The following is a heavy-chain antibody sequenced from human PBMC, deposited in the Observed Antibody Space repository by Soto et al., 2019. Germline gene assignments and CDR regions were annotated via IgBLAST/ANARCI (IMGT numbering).Heavy chain of an antibody. CDR2: VSPIGTP. CDR1: GDSVSGGYY. J-gene: IGHJ6*02. CDR3: ARDRGSYGMDV. V-gene: IGHV4-31*03. Sequence: QVQLQESGPGLVKPSQTLSLTCTVSGDSVSGGYYWSWVRQRPRKGLEWIGYVSPIGTPHSSPSLNXRVSISIDTSKNQLSLEVRSVTAADTAVYYCARDRGSYGMDVWGQGTTVTVSS.